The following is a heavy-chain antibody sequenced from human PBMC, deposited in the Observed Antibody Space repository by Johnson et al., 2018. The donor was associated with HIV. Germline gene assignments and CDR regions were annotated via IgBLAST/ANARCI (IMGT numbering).Heavy chain of an antibody. CDR2: ISYDGINK. Sequence: QVQLVESGGGVVQPGRSLRLSCSASGFISSNYAMHGGRQAPGKGLDWVPVISYDGINKYYADSVKGRFTISRDNSKNTLYLQMNSLRAEDTALHYCARDLAPGGSGSYYNAFDIWGQGTMVTVSS. CDR3: ARDLAPGGSGSYYNAFDI. CDR1: GFISSNYA. J-gene: IGHJ3*02. D-gene: IGHD3-10*01. V-gene: IGHV3-30-3*01.